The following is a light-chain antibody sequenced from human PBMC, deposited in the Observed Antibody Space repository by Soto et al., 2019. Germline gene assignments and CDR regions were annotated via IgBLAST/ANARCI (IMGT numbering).Light chain of an antibody. CDR1: QSVSSN. CDR2: GAS. CDR3: QKYETFSRT. Sequence: EIVMPPSPATLSLSPGERAPLSCRASQSVSSNLAWYQQKHGQAPRLLIYGASTRATGIPARFSGSGSGTEFTLTISNLQNDDFENYYCQKYETFSRTCGPGTKGDIK. V-gene: IGKV3D-15*01. J-gene: IGKJ1*01.